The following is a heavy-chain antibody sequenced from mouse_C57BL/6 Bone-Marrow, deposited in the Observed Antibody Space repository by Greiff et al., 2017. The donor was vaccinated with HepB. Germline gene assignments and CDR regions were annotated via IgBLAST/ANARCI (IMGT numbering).Heavy chain of an antibody. Sequence: EVKLVESGGGLVKPGGSLKLSCAASGFTFSSYAMSWVRQTPEKRLEWVATISDGGSYTYYPDNVKGRFTISRDNAKNNLYLQMSHLKSEDTAMYYCARDLGTRVYYAMDDWGQGTSVTVSS. V-gene: IGHV5-4*01. CDR3: ARDLGTRVYYAMDD. D-gene: IGHD2-12*01. CDR2: ISDGGSYT. CDR1: GFTFSSYA. J-gene: IGHJ4*01.